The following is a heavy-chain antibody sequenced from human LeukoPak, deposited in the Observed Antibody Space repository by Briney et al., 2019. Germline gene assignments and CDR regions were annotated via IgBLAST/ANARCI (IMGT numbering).Heavy chain of an antibody. CDR3: ASLSAHESSSYDGY. D-gene: IGHD5-12*01. CDR2: IIPIFGTA. Sequence: GSSVKVSCKASGGTFSSYAISWVRQAPGQGLEWMGGIIPIFGTANYAQKFQGRVTITADESTSTAYMELSSLRSEDTAVYYCASLSAHESSSYDGYWGQGTLVTVSS. J-gene: IGHJ4*02. V-gene: IGHV1-69*01. CDR1: GGTFSSYA.